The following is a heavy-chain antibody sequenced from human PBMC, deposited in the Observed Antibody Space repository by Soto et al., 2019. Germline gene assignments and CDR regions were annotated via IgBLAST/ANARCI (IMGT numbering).Heavy chain of an antibody. V-gene: IGHV3-23*01. CDR1: GFTFSSYA. D-gene: IGHD2-2*01. CDR2: ISGSGGST. CDR3: TYCSSTSCRGINWFDP. Sequence: PGGSLRLSCAASGFTFSSYAMSWVRQAPGKGLEWVSAISGSGGSTYYADSVKGRFTISRDNSKNTLYLQMNSLRAEDTAVYYCTYCSSTSCRGINWFDPWGQGTLVTVSS. J-gene: IGHJ5*02.